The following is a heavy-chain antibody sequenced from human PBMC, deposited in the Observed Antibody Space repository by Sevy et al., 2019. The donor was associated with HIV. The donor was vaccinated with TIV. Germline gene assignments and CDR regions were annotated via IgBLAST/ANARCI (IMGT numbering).Heavy chain of an antibody. CDR1: GFTVSSNY. D-gene: IGHD2-15*01. Sequence: GGSLRLSCAASGFTVSSNYMSWVRQAPGKGLEWVSVIYSGGSTYYADSVKGRFTISRDNSKNTLYLQMNSLRAEDTAVYYCARQVNYCSGGSCPGGLDWFDPWGQGTLVTVSS. J-gene: IGHJ5*02. CDR3: ARQVNYCSGGSCPGGLDWFDP. CDR2: IYSGGST. V-gene: IGHV3-66*02.